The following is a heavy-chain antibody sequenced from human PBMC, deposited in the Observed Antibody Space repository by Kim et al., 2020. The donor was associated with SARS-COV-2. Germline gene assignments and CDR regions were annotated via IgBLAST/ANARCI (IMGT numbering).Heavy chain of an antibody. Sequence: GGSLRLSCVASGFTFSDHYMDWVRQAPGRGLEWVGRSRNKVDRYTTEYGASVKGKFAISRDDLENSLYLQMDSLKIDDTAXYYCVRSVKAVGRKCYDSGMDAWXQGTVVTVSS. CDR2: SRNKVDRYTT. CDR1: GFTFSDHY. D-gene: IGHD1-26*01. V-gene: IGHV3-72*01. CDR3: VRSVKAVGRKCYDSGMDA. J-gene: IGHJ6*01.